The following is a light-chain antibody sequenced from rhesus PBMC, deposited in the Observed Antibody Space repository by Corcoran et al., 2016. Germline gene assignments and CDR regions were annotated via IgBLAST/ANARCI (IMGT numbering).Light chain of an antibody. J-gene: IGKJ3*01. CDR3: LQHNSYPFT. CDR2: DAS. Sequence: DIQMTQSPSSLSASVGDTVTITCRASQGISIYLNWFQQKPGKAPKLLIYDASTLESGVPSRFSGSGSGTDFTLTIISLQPEDFAAYYCLQHNSYPFTFGPGTKLDIK. CDR1: QGISIY. V-gene: IGKV1-28*03.